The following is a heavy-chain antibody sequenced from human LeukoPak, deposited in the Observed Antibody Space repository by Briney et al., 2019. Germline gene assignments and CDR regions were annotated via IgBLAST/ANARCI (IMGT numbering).Heavy chain of an antibody. Sequence: SETLSLTCTVSGGSISSGGYYWSWIRQPPGKGLEWIGYIYHSGSTYYNPSLKSRVTISVDRSKNQFSLKLSSVTAADTAVYYCAREDDSSGYYRYWGQGTLVTVSS. D-gene: IGHD3-22*01. CDR2: IYHSGST. J-gene: IGHJ4*02. CDR3: AREDDSSGYYRY. CDR1: GGSISSGGYY. V-gene: IGHV4-30-2*01.